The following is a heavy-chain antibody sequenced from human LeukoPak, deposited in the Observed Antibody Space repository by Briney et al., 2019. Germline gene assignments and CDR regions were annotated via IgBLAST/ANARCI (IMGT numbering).Heavy chain of an antibody. CDR1: GGSISSYY. CDR2: IYYSGST. CDR3: ARESSGYYYDNWFDP. J-gene: IGHJ5*02. V-gene: IGHV4-59*12. Sequence: SETLSLACTVSGGSISSYYWNWIRQPPGKGLEWIGYIYYSGSTYYNPSLKSRVTISLDTSKNHLSLKLSSVTAADTAVYYCARESSGYYYDNWFDPWGQGTLVTVSS. D-gene: IGHD3-22*01.